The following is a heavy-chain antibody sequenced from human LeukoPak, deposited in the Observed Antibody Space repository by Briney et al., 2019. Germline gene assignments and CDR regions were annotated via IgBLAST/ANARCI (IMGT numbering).Heavy chain of an antibody. V-gene: IGHV3-48*03. CDR1: GFIFSSYE. J-gene: IGHJ6*04. CDR3: ARQLEPTGYNYYGMDL. Sequence: PGGSLRLSCAASGFIFSSYEMNWLRQAPGKGLEWVSHISSSGSTIYYAASVKGRFSISRDKDKNSLYLQMNSLRVEDTAVYYCARQLEPTGYNYYGMDLWGKGTGVTVSS. D-gene: IGHD1-1*01. CDR2: ISSSGSTI.